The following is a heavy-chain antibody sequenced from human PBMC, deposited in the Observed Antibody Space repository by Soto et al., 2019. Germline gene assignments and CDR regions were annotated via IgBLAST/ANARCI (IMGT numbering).Heavy chain of an antibody. V-gene: IGHV3-21*01. CDR1: GFNFISYS. CDR2: ISSSSSYI. Sequence: GGSHRHSSTSSGFNFISYSMNWVRQATGKGLEWVSSISSSSSYIYYADSVKGRFTISRDNAKNSLYLQMNSLRAEDTAVYYCARDQPGYSYGYGLGYWGQGTLVTVSS. J-gene: IGHJ4*02. D-gene: IGHD5-18*01. CDR3: ARDQPGYSYGYGLGY.